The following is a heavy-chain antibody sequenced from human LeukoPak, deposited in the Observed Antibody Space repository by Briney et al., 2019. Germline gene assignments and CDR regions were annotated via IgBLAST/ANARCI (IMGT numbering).Heavy chain of an antibody. CDR2: ISSNGGST. Sequence: GGSLRLSCAAAGFTFSSYAMHWVRQAPGKGLEYVSTISSNGGSTYYANSVKGKFTISRDNSKNTLYLQMGSLRAEDMAVYYCAREVDGAFDIWGQGTMVTVSS. J-gene: IGHJ3*02. D-gene: IGHD5-24*01. CDR3: AREVDGAFDI. V-gene: IGHV3-64*01. CDR1: GFTFSSYA.